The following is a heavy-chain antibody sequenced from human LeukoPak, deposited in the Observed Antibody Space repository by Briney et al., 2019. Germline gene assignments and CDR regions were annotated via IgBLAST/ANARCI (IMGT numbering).Heavy chain of an antibody. D-gene: IGHD5-24*01. Sequence: GGSLRLSCAASGFTFSGSAMSWVRQAPGKGLEWVSLISFSGGSTYYADSVKGRFTISRDNSKDTLYLQMNSLRAEDTAIYYCARDIQLSTWGLGTMVTVYS. J-gene: IGHJ3*01. CDR3: ARDIQLST. CDR2: ISFSGGST. CDR1: GFTFSGSA. V-gene: IGHV3-23*01.